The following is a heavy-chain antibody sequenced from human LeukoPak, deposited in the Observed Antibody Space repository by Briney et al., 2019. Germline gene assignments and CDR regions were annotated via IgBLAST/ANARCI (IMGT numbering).Heavy chain of an antibody. J-gene: IGHJ5*02. CDR2: MNPNSGNT. V-gene: IGHV1-8*01. CDR1: GYTFTSYD. CDR3: ATDSPMVRGVIGGWVNWFDP. Sequence: ASVKVSCKASGYTFTSYDINWVRQATGQGLEWMGWMNPNSGNTGYAQKFQGRVTMTRNTSISTAYMELSSLRSEDTAVYYCATDSPMVRGVIGGWVNWFDPWGQGTLVTVSS. D-gene: IGHD3-10*01.